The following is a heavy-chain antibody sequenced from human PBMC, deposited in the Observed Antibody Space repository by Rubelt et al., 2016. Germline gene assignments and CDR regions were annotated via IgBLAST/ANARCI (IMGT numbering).Heavy chain of an antibody. V-gene: IGHV1-24*01. Sequence: QVQLVQSGAEVKKPGASVKVSCKVSGYTLTELSMHWVRQAPGNGLEWMGGFDRDDGETVYAQNFQCRVPMTEYTVTDTAYMELSSLRSEDTAVYYCASIAAAGTWSFDYWGQGTLVTVSS. CDR1: GYTLTELS. J-gene: IGHJ4*02. D-gene: IGHD6-13*01. CDR2: FDRDDGET. CDR3: ASIAAAGTWSFDY.